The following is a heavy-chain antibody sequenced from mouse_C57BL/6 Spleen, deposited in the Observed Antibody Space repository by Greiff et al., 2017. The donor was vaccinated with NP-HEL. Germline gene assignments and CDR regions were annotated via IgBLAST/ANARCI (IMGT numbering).Heavy chain of an antibody. CDR2: ISSGGDYI. Sequence: EVKVVESGEGLVKPGGSLKLSCAASGFTFSSYAMSWVRQTPEKRLEWVAYISSGGDYIYYSDAVKGRFTISRDNARNTLYLQMSSLKSEDTAMYYCRREGGIHWYFDVWGTGTTVTVSS. CDR1: GFTFSSYA. CDR3: RREGGIHWYFDV. V-gene: IGHV5-9-1*02. J-gene: IGHJ1*03.